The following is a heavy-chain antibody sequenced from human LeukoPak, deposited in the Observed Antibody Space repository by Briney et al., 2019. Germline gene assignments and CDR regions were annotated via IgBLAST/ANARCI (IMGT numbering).Heavy chain of an antibody. J-gene: IGHJ4*02. Sequence: GGSLRLSCAASGFTFSSYGMHWVRQAPGKGLEWVASILHDGSQTYDADSVKGRFTISRDNSMYTVHLQMNSLRAEDTAVYYCAREQTTTSGGGFDFWGQGTRVTVSS. V-gene: IGHV3-30*06. D-gene: IGHD3-10*01. CDR1: GFTFSSYG. CDR3: AREQTTTSGGGFDF. CDR2: ILHDGSQT.